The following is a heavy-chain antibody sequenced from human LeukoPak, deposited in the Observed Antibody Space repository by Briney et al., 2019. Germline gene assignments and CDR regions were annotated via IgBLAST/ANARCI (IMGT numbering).Heavy chain of an antibody. Sequence: ASETLSLTCTASGGSISSSSYYWGWIRQPPGKGLEWIGSIYYSGSTYYNPSLKSRVTISVDASKNQFSLKLSSVTAADTAVYYCARVFIMSGTWELPRDAFDIWGQGTMVTVSS. CDR3: ARVFIMSGTWELPRDAFDI. CDR2: IYYSGST. V-gene: IGHV4-39*07. J-gene: IGHJ3*02. CDR1: GGSISSSSYY. D-gene: IGHD1-26*01.